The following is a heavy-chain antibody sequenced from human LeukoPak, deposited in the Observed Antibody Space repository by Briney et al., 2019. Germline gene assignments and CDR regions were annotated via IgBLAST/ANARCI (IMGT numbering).Heavy chain of an antibody. CDR2: IYYSGST. CDR1: GGSISSYY. J-gene: IGHJ3*02. V-gene: IGHV4-59*01. CDR3: ARDGITTTVTTLGDAFDI. Sequence: SETLSLTCTVSGGSISSYYWSWVRQPPGKGLEWVGYIYYSGSTNYNPSLKSRVTISVDTSKNQFSLKLSSVTAADTAVYYCARDGITTTVTTLGDAFDIWGQGTMVTVSS. D-gene: IGHD4-17*01.